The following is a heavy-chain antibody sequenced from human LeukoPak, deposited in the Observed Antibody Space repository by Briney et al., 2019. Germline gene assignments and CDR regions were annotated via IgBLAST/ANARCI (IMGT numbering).Heavy chain of an antibody. J-gene: IGHJ6*03. CDR3: ASPKDEYYYFMDV. D-gene: IGHD5-24*01. CDR1: GGSISSSRWY. Sequence: SGTLSLTCSVSGGSISSSRWYWGWVRQPPGKGLEWIGSIYKGGSTYYNPSLKGRVTISVDTSKNQFSLKLDSVTVADTAVYYCASPKDEYYYFMDVWGKGTTVTVSS. CDR2: IYKGGST. V-gene: IGHV4-39*01.